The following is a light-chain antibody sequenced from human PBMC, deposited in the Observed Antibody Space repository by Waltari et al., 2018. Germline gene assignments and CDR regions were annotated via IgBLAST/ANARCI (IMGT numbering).Light chain of an antibody. Sequence: QSALTQPASVSGSPGQSITISCTGTSSVVGSYTLVPWYQQHPGKAPKLMIYEASKRPSGVSNRFSGSKSGNTASLTISGLQAEDEADYYCSSYTSSSTLVFGGGTKLTVL. J-gene: IGLJ3*02. CDR3: SSYTSSSTLV. CDR2: EAS. V-gene: IGLV2-23*01. CDR1: SSVVGSYTL.